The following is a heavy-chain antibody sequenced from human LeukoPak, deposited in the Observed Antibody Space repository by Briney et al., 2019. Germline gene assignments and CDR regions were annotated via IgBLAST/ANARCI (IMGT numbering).Heavy chain of an antibody. CDR3: ATSGGGAWDY. V-gene: IGHV1-24*01. J-gene: IGHJ4*02. Sequence: GASVKVSCKVSGYTLTELSMHWVRQAPGKGLEWMGGLDPEDGETIYAQRFQGRVTMTEDTSTDTAYMELSSLRSEDTAVYYCATSGGGAWDYWGQGTLVTVSS. D-gene: IGHD3-16*01. CDR2: LDPEDGET. CDR1: GYTLTELS.